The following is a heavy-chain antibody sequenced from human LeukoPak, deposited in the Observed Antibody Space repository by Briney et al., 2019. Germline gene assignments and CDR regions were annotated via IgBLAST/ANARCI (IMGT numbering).Heavy chain of an antibody. CDR1: GGSISSRY. D-gene: IGHD3-22*01. J-gene: IGHJ3*02. CDR2: IYYSGST. CDR3: ARAPNYYDSSGYYYPGAFDI. Sequence: SETLSLTCTVSGGSISSRYWSWIRQPPGKGLEWIGYIYYSGSTNYNPSLKSRVTISVDTSKNQFSLKLSSVTAADTAVYYCARAPNYYDSSGYYYPGAFDIWGQGTMVTVSS. V-gene: IGHV4-59*11.